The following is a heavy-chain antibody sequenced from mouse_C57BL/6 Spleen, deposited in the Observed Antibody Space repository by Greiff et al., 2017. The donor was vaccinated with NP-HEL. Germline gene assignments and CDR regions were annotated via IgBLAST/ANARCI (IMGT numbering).Heavy chain of an antibody. CDR1: GYTFTSYW. V-gene: IGHV1-64*01. CDR3: ASSYYGNWNYAMDY. CDR2: IHPNSGST. D-gene: IGHD2-10*01. J-gene: IGHJ4*01. Sequence: QVQLQQSGAELVKPGASVKLSCKASGYTFTSYWMHWVQQRPGQGLAWIGMIHPNSGSTNYNEKFKSKATLTVDKSSSPAYMQLSSLTSEDSAVYYCASSYYGNWNYAMDYWGQGTSGTVSS.